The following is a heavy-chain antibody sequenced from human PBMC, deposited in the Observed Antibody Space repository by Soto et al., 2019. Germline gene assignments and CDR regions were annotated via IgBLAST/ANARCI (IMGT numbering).Heavy chain of an antibody. Sequence: ASVKVSCKASGYTFTSHTIHWVRQAPGQRLEWMGWINPGNGNTKYSQKFQGRVTITRDTSASTAYMELSSLRSEDMAVYYCARDEVFGSWYYVDCWGQGTLVTVSS. V-gene: IGHV1-3*01. CDR3: ARDEVFGSWYYVDC. D-gene: IGHD6-13*01. CDR2: INPGNGNT. J-gene: IGHJ4*02. CDR1: GYTFTSHT.